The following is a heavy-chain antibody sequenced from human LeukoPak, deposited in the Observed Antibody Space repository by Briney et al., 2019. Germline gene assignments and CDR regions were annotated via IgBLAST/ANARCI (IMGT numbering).Heavy chain of an antibody. V-gene: IGHV1-69*13. CDR1: EGTVTSYA. CDR3: ARVPTRGYRYGYGFRDYYYYMDV. D-gene: IGHD5-18*01. CDR2: IIPIFVTA. J-gene: IGHJ6*03. Sequence: GAPVGLSCNPAEGTVTSYAISGVRQAPGQGREWMGGIIPIFVTANYAQKFQGRVTITADESTSTAFLELSSLRSEDTAVYYCARVPTRGYRYGYGFRDYYYYMDVWGKGTTVTVSS.